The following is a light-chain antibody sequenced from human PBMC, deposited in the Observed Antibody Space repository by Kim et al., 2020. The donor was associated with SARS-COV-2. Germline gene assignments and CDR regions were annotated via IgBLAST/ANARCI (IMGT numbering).Light chain of an antibody. CDR2: DDN. CDR3: QSFDTSLSGFVI. V-gene: IGLV1-40*01. Sequence: QSVLTQPPSVSGAPGQRVTISCTGSASNIGAGFNVHWYQCLPRTAPKLLHSDDNNRPSGVPDRFSASKSDTSASLAISGLQAEDVADYYCQSFDTSLSGFVIFGGGTQLTVL. CDR1: ASNIGAGFN. J-gene: IGLJ2*01.